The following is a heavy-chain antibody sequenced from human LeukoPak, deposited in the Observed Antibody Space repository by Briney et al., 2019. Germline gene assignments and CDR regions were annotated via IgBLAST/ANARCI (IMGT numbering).Heavy chain of an antibody. V-gene: IGHV4-31*03. CDR2: SHYSGTT. Sequence: SETLSLTCTVSGASISSGGYYWSWIRQQPGKGLEWIGYSHYSGTTYYNPSLKSRVTISVDTSKNQFSLKLSSVTAADTAVYYCARSQQLVRLGWFDPWGQGTLVTVSS. CDR1: GASISSGGYY. D-gene: IGHD6-13*01. CDR3: ARSQQLVRLGWFDP. J-gene: IGHJ5*02.